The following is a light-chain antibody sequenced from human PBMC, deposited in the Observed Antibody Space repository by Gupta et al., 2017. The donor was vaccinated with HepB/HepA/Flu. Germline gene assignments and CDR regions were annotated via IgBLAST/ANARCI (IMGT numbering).Light chain of an antibody. CDR1: QSLGDS. CDR2: GAS. J-gene: IGKJ4*01. Sequence: IVMTPPPPTLSVSPGERATLSCRASQSLGDSLGWYQQQPGQAPRLLIYGASTRATGIPPRCSGSGSGTEFTITISSLQAEDFAVYYCQQYKNWPLTFGGGTKVESK. CDR3: QQYKNWPLT. V-gene: IGKV3-15*01.